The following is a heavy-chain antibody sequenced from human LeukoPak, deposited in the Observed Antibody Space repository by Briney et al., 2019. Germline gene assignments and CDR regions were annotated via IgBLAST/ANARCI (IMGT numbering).Heavy chain of an antibody. V-gene: IGHV3-30*18. CDR2: ISYDGSNK. CDR1: GFTFSSYG. J-gene: IGHJ3*02. Sequence: GGSLRLSCAASGFTFSSYGMHWVRQAPGKGLEWVAVISYDGSNKYYADSVKGRFTISRDNSKNTLYLQMNSLRAEDTAVYYCAKYYYGSGSYYSDAFDIWGQGTMVTVSS. CDR3: AKYYYGSGSYYSDAFDI. D-gene: IGHD3-10*01.